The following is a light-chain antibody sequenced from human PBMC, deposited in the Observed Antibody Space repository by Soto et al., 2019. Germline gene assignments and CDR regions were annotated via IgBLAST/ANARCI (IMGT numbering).Light chain of an antibody. Sequence: QSVLTQPASVSGSPGQSITISCTGTSSDVGSYNLVSWYQQHPGKAPKLMIYEGSKRPSGVSHRFSGSKSGNTASLPISGLQAEGEADYYCCSYAGSSRGFGGGTKVTVL. CDR2: EGS. J-gene: IGLJ3*02. V-gene: IGLV2-23*01. CDR1: SSDVGSYNL. CDR3: CSYAGSSRG.